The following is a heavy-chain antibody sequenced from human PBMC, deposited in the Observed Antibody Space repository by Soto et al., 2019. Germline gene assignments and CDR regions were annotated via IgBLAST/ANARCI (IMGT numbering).Heavy chain of an antibody. CDR3: STVAISRVVIEYFNY. CDR1: GFSFATYG. Sequence: EVQLLESGGGLVQPGGSVRLSCGTSGFSFATYGMGWVRQAPGKGLEWVSGISSSGGRTSFADSVRGRFTISRDNSKNTMYWQMDTFRVEDRAVSYCSTVAISRVVIEYFNYGGEGSLVT. V-gene: IGHV3-23*01. D-gene: IGHD3-3*01. J-gene: IGHJ4*02. CDR2: ISSSGGRT.